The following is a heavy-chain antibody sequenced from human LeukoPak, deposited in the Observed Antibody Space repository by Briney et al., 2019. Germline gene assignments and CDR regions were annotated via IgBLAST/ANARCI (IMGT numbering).Heavy chain of an antibody. CDR3: ARRSGSDAFDI. CDR1: GYTFTGYY. Sequence: GASVKVSCKASGYTFTGYYMHWVRQAPGQGLEWMGWINPNSGGTNYAQKFQGRVTMTRDTSISTAYMELSSPRSDDTSVYYCARRSGSDAFDIWGQGTMVTVSS. J-gene: IGHJ3*02. CDR2: INPNSGGT. V-gene: IGHV1-2*02. D-gene: IGHD3-3*01.